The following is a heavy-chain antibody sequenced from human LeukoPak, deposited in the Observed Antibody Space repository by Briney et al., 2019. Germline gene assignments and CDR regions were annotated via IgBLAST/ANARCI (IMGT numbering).Heavy chain of an antibody. CDR1: GYTFTGYY. V-gene: IGHV1-2*06. CDR2: INPNSGGT. D-gene: IGHD3-10*01. Sequence: ASVKVSCKASGYTFTGYYMHWVRQAPGQGLEWMGRINPNSGGTNYAQKFQGRVTITTDESTSTAYMELSSLRSEDTAVYYCASKADVLLESLGAFDIWGQGTMVTVSS. J-gene: IGHJ3*02. CDR3: ASKADVLLESLGAFDI.